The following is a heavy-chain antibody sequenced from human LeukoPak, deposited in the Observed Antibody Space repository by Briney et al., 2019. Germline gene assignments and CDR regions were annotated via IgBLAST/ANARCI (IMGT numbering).Heavy chain of an antibody. D-gene: IGHD1-7*01. CDR1: GFTFSSYA. CDR3: AKRRGLELTYYYHMDV. J-gene: IGHJ6*03. CDR2: ISGSGGST. Sequence: GGSLRLSCAASGFTFSSYAMSWVRQAPGKGLEWVSAISGSGGSTYYADSVKGRFTISRDNSKNTLYLQMNSLRADDTAVYYCAKRRGLELTYYYHMDVWGKGSTVTISS. V-gene: IGHV3-23*01.